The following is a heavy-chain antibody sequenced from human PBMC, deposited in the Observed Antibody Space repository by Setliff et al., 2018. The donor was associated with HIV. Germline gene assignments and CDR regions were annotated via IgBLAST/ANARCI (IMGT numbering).Heavy chain of an antibody. J-gene: IGHJ4*02. V-gene: IGHV4-31*11. D-gene: IGHD3-22*01. CDR1: GDSISSGGYY. CDR3: ARGRKGYDSSGYHPGSDYFDY. CDR2: IHYSGST. Sequence: PSETLSLTCAVSGDSISSGGYYWSWIRQHPGKGLDWMGYIHYSGSTYYNPSLKSRVTISVDTSKNQFSLKLSSVTAADTAVYYCARGRKGYDSSGYHPGSDYFDYWGQGTLVTVSS.